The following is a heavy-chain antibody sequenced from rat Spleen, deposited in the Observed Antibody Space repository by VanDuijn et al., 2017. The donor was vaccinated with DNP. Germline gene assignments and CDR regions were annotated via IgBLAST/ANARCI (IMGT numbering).Heavy chain of an antibody. CDR3: ARWSAYFDY. V-gene: IGHV3-1*01. J-gene: IGHJ2*01. CDR2: ISFSGGT. Sequence: EVQLQESGPGLVKPSQSLSLTCSVTGYSITSNYWGWVRKFPGNKLEYIGHISFSGGTNYNPSLKSQISITRDTSKNQFFLHLNSVTTEDTATYYCARWSAYFDYWGQGVMVTVSS. CDR1: GYSITSNY.